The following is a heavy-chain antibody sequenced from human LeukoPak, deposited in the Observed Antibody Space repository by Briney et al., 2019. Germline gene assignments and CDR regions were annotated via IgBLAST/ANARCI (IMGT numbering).Heavy chain of an antibody. Sequence: PSETLSLTCAVYGGSFSGYYWSWIRQPPGKGLEWIGEINHGGSTNYNPSLKSRVTISVDTSKNQFSLKLSSVTAADTAVYYCARGHDIVVVPAATGFDYWGQGTLVTVSS. J-gene: IGHJ4*02. CDR2: INHGGST. V-gene: IGHV4-34*01. CDR3: ARGHDIVVVPAATGFDY. D-gene: IGHD2-2*01. CDR1: GGSFSGYY.